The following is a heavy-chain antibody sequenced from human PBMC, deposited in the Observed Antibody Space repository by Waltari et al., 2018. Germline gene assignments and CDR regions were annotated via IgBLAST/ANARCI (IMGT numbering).Heavy chain of an antibody. CDR1: GFTFSSYD. D-gene: IGHD4-17*01. Sequence: EVQLVESGGGLVQPGGSLRLSCAASGFTFSSYDMHWVRQATGKGLGWVSAICTAGDKYYPGSVKGRFTISREKAKNSLYLQMNSLRAEDTAVYYWAREGSTVTPDAFDIWGQGTMVTVSS. V-gene: IGHV3-13*01. CDR2: ICTAGDK. CDR3: AREGSTVTPDAFDI. J-gene: IGHJ3*02.